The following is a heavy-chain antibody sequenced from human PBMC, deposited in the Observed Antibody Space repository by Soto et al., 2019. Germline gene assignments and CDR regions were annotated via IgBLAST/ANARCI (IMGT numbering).Heavy chain of an antibody. J-gene: IGHJ4*02. CDR2: IGGTSGHI. V-gene: IGHV3-21*01. D-gene: IGHD2-8*01. CDR1: GFTFGSYS. CDR3: ARTNGAYSNYFDY. Sequence: PGGSLRLSCAASGFTFGSYSMVWARQAPEKGLEWVSSIGGTSGHIYYAESMKGRLTISRDNAKNSLYLQMNSLRVEDTAVYYCARTNGAYSNYFDYWGRGTLVTVPQ.